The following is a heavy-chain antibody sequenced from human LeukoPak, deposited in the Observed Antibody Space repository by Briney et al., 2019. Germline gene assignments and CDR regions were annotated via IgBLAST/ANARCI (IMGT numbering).Heavy chain of an antibody. CDR2: ISNDGSAT. CDR1: GFTFSSYS. Sequence: GGSLRLSCAASGFTFSSYSMNWVRQAPGEGLVWVSRISNDGSATLYADSVKGRFTISRDNAKNTLYLQMNSLRVEDTAVYYCARITGGYNLVDYWGQGTLVTVSS. J-gene: IGHJ4*02. CDR3: ARITGGYNLVDY. V-gene: IGHV3-74*01. D-gene: IGHD5-24*01.